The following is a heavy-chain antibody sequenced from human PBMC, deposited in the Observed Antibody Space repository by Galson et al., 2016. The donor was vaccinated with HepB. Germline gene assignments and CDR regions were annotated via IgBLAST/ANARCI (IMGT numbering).Heavy chain of an antibody. CDR2: INHDGSER. Sequence: SLRLSCAASGFTISTYWMSWVRQAPGKGLEWVAHINHDGSERHYVDSVKGRFTLSRDNVKNSLYLQMNSLGAEDTAVYYCARDFGASGSFDIWGQGTMVTVSS. CDR1: GFTISTYW. D-gene: IGHD3-10*01. J-gene: IGHJ3*02. CDR3: ARDFGASGSFDI. V-gene: IGHV3-7*01.